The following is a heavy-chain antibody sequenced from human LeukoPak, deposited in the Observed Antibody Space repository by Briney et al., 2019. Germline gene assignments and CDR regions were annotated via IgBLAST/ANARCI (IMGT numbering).Heavy chain of an antibody. V-gene: IGHV3-11*06. Sequence: PGGSLRLSCAASGLTFRDYYMSWIRQAPGKGLEWVSYISSSSSYTNYADSVKGRFTISRDNAKNSLYLQMNSLRAEDTAVYYCARGLKRGDAFDIWGQGTMVTVSS. D-gene: IGHD5-24*01. CDR1: GLTFRDYY. CDR3: ARGLKRGDAFDI. CDR2: ISSSSSYT. J-gene: IGHJ3*02.